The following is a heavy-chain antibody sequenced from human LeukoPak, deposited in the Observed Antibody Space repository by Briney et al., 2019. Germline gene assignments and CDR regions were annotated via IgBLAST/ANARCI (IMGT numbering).Heavy chain of an antibody. D-gene: IGHD1-26*01. CDR3: VKDKVGAGDY. Sequence: GGSLRLSCSASGLTFSTCAMHWVRQAPGKGLEYVSSITSNGGLTYYADSVKGRFTISRDNSKNTLYLQMSSLRAEDTAVYYCVKDKVGAGDYWGRGTLVTVSS. V-gene: IGHV3-64D*09. J-gene: IGHJ4*02. CDR2: ITSNGGLT. CDR1: GLTFSTCA.